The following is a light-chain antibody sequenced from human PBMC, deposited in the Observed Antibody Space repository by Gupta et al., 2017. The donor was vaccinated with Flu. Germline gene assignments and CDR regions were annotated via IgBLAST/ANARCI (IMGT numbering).Light chain of an antibody. Sequence: DIVMTQSPLSLPVTPGEPASISCRSSQSLLHSNGYNYLDWYLQKPGQSPQLLIYLGSNRASGVPDRFSGSGSGTDFTLKISRVEAEDVGVYYCMQRGITFGGGTKVEIK. J-gene: IGKJ4*01. CDR1: QSLLHSNGYNY. CDR2: LGS. CDR3: MQRGIT. V-gene: IGKV2-28*01.